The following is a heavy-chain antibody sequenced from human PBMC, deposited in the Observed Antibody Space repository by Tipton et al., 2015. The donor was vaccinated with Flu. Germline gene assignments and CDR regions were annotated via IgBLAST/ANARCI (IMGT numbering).Heavy chain of an antibody. Sequence: SLRLSCAASGFTSSDTYMSWIRQAPGRGLEWVSYISSGGETINYADSVKGRFIISRDNTKNSLYLQMNSLNAEDTAVFYCARIKATQYYYYGMDVWGQGTTVTVSS. CDR2: ISSGGETI. D-gene: IGHD1-1*01. J-gene: IGHJ6*02. CDR1: GFTSSDTY. V-gene: IGHV3-11*01. CDR3: ARIKATQYYYYGMDV.